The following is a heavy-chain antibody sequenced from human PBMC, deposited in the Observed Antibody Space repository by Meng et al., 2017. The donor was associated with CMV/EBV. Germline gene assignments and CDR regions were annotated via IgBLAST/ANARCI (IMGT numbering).Heavy chain of an antibody. J-gene: IGHJ6*02. CDR1: GYTFTSYG. D-gene: IGHD2-2*01. V-gene: IGHV1-69*05. CDR3: ARVDIVVVPAAEETYYYYGMDV. CDR2: IIPIFGTA. Sequence: SVKVSCKASGYTFTSYGISWVRQAPGQGLEWMGGIIPIFGTANYAQKFQGRVTITTDESTSTAYMELSSLRSEDTAVYYCARVDIVVVPAAEETYYYYGMDVWGQGTTVTVSS.